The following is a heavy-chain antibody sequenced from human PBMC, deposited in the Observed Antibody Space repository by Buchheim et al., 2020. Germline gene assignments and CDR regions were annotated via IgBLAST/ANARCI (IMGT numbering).Heavy chain of an antibody. V-gene: IGHV4-61*08. J-gene: IGHJ6*02. D-gene: IGHD2-15*01. CDR1: GGSVNSAVHY. Sequence: QVQLQESGPGLVKPSGTLSLTCTVSGGSVNSAVHYWSWFRQPPGKQLEWIGYVYYNGSPNYNSSLESRITMPIDTSKIQLFLRLNSVTAADTAVYFCARVEWDIGAMDVWGPGTT. CDR2: VYYNGSP. CDR3: ARVEWDIGAMDV.